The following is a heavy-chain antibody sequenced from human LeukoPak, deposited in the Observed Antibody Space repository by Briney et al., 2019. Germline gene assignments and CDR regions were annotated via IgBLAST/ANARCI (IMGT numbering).Heavy chain of an antibody. D-gene: IGHD2-2*01. Sequence: PGGSLSLSCAASGFTFSSYAVHWVRQAQGKGLEYVSAISSIGGSTYYANSVKGRFTISRDNSKNTLYLQMGSLRAEDMAVYYCATRGGTNEEAGGYYGMDVWGQGTTVTVSS. J-gene: IGHJ6*02. CDR2: ISSIGGST. CDR1: GFTFSSYA. V-gene: IGHV3-64*01. CDR3: ATRGGTNEEAGGYYGMDV.